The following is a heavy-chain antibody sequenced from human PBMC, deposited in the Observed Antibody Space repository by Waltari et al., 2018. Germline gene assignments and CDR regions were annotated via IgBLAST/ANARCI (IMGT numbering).Heavy chain of an antibody. CDR3: ATARSYDFWSGNALGY. Sequence: QVQLVQSGAEVKKPGASVKVSCKVSGYTLTELSMHWVRKAPGKGLEWMGGFDPEDGETIYAQKFQGRVTMTEDTSTDTAYMELSILRSEDTAVYYCATARSYDFWSGNALGYWGQGTLVTVSS. CDR2: FDPEDGET. J-gene: IGHJ4*02. V-gene: IGHV1-24*01. D-gene: IGHD3-3*01. CDR1: GYTLTELS.